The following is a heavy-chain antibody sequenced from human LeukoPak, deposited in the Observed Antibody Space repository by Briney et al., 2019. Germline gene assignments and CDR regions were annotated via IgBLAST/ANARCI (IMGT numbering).Heavy chain of an antibody. CDR1: GGSISSYS. D-gene: IGHD1-7*01. Sequence: SGPTLVNPSAPLSLTCTVSGGSISSYSWSWIRQPAGKGLEWIGRIYTSGSTNYNPSLKSRVTMSVDTSKNQFSLKLSSVTAADTAVYYCARDLGVGYNWNYLSPIWFDPWGQGTLVTVSS. J-gene: IGHJ5*02. CDR2: IYTSGST. CDR3: ARDLGVGYNWNYLSPIWFDP. V-gene: IGHV4-4*07.